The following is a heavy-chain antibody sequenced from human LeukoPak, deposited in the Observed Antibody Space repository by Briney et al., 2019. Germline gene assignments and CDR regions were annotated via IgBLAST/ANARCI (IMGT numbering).Heavy chain of an antibody. J-gene: IGHJ4*02. CDR2: ISGSGGST. V-gene: IGHV3-23*01. Sequence: HTGGSLRLSCAASGFTFSSYAMSWVRQAPGKGLEWVSAISGSGGSTYYADSVKGRFTISRDNAKNSLYLQMNSLRAEDTAVYYCAGGEYYDSSGYYYPFDYWGQGTLVTVFS. CDR1: GFTFSSYA. D-gene: IGHD3-22*01. CDR3: AGGEYYDSSGYYYPFDY.